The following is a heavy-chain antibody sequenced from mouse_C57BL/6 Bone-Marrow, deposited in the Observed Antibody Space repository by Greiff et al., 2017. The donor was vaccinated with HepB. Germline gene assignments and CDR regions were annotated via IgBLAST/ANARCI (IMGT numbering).Heavy chain of an antibody. CDR2: IHPSDSDT. CDR3: AIGCDYGGFAY. Sequence: QVQLKQPGAELVKPGASVKVSCKASGYTFTSYWMHWVKQRPGQGLEWIGRIHPSDSDTNYNQKFKGKATLTVDKSSSTAYMQLSSLTSEDSAVYYCAIGCDYGGFAYWGQGTLVTVSA. CDR1: GYTFTSYW. V-gene: IGHV1-74*01. J-gene: IGHJ3*01. D-gene: IGHD2-13*01.